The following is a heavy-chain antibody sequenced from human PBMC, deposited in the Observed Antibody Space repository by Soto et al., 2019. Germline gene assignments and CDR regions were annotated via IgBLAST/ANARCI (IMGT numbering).Heavy chain of an antibody. CDR2: MSYSGTT. D-gene: IGHD3-10*01. J-gene: IGHJ5*02. CDR3: ARSSSWVRAAPFDP. CDR1: GGSISSYY. Sequence: QVQLQESGPGLVKPSETLSLTCTVSGGSISSYYWTWIRQPPGKGLEWIAYMSYSGTTNYNPSLNSRVTISIDTSKNQFSLKLSSVTAADTAVYYCARSSSWVRAAPFDPWGQGNLVTVSS. V-gene: IGHV4-59*01.